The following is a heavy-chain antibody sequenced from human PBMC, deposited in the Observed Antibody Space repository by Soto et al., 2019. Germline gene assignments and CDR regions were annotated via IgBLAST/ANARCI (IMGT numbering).Heavy chain of an antibody. CDR2: ISSSSSYI. J-gene: IGHJ6*02. V-gene: IGHV3-21*01. CDR3: ARPNIVVVPATGHNGMDV. D-gene: IGHD2-2*01. Sequence: EVQLVESGGGLVKPGGSLRLSCAASGFTFSSYSMNWVRQAPGKGLEWVSSISSSSSYIYYADSVKGRFTISRDNAKNSLYLQMNSLRAEDTAVYYCARPNIVVVPATGHNGMDVWGQGTTVTVSS. CDR1: GFTFSSYS.